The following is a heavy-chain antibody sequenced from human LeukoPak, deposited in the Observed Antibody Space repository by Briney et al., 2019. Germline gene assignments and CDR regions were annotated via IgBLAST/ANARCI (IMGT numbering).Heavy chain of an antibody. J-gene: IGHJ4*02. V-gene: IGHV1-2*02. Sequence: GASVKVSCKASGYTFTGYYMHWVRQAPGQGLEWMGWINPNSGGTNYAQKFQGRVTMTRDTSISTAYMELSRLRSDDTAVYYCARDYSKIVGATNYWGQGTLVTVSS. CDR1: GYTFTGYY. CDR2: INPNSGGT. D-gene: IGHD1-26*01. CDR3: ARDYSKIVGATNY.